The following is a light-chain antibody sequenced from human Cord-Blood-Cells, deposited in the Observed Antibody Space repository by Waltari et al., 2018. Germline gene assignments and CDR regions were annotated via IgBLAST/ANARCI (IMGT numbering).Light chain of an antibody. CDR1: QSISSW. V-gene: IGKV1-5*03. Sequence: DIQMTQSPSTLSASVGDRVTITCRASQSISSWLAWYQQKPGKAPKLLIYKASSLESGVPSRFSGRGSGTEFTLTISSLQPDDFATYYCQQYNSYWTFGQGTKGEIK. CDR2: KAS. J-gene: IGKJ1*01. CDR3: QQYNSYWT.